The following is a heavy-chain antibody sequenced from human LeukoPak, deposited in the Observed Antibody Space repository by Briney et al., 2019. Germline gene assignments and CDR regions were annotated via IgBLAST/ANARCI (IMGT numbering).Heavy chain of an antibody. CDR3: ARVLTYYDFLTGYPNWFDP. D-gene: IGHD3-9*01. Sequence: GASVKVSCKASGYTFTSYDINWVRQATGQGLEWMGWMNPNSGNTGYAQKFQGRVTMTRNTSISTAYMELSSLRSEDTAVYYCARVLTYYDFLTGYPNWFDPWGQGTLVAVFS. J-gene: IGHJ5*02. V-gene: IGHV1-8*01. CDR1: GYTFTSYD. CDR2: MNPNSGNT.